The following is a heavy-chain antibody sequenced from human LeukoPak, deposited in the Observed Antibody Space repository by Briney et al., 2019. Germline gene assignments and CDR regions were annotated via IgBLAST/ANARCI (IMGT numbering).Heavy chain of an antibody. CDR1: GGSFSGYY. Sequence: SETLSLTCAVYGGSFSGYYWSWIRQPPGKGLEWIGEINHSGSTNYNPSLKSRVTISVDRSKNQFSLKLSSVTAADTAVYYCARRYSSSWQFDYWGQGTLVTVSS. J-gene: IGHJ4*02. V-gene: IGHV4-34*01. CDR3: ARRYSSSWQFDY. D-gene: IGHD6-13*01. CDR2: INHSGST.